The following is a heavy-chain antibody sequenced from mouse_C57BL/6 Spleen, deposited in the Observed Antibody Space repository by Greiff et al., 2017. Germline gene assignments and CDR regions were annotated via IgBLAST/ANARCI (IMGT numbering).Heavy chain of an antibody. CDR1: GYTFTSYW. V-gene: IGHV1-61*01. CDR3: ARGGLYYGYGYAMEG. J-gene: IGHJ4*01. D-gene: IGHD2-2*01. Sequence: QVQLLQPGAELVRPGSSVKLSCTASGYTFTSYWMDWVKQSPGQGLEWIGNIYPSDSDTHYNQKFKDKATLTVDKSSSTAYVQLSSLTSEDTAVYYCARGGLYYGYGYAMEGWGKGTSVTVA. CDR2: IYPSDSDT.